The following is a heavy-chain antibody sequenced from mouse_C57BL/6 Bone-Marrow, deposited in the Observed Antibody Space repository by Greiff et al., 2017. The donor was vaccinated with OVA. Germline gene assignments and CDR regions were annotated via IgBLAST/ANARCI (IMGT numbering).Heavy chain of an antibody. J-gene: IGHJ3*01. V-gene: IGHV1-4*01. CDR1: GYTFTSYT. CDR3: ARTAWFAY. Sequence: VKLVESGAELARPGASVKMSCKASGYTFTSYTMHWVKQRPGQGLEWIGYINPSSGYTKYNQKFKDKATLTADKSSSTAYMQLSSLTSEDSAVYYCARTAWFAYWGQGTLVTVSA. CDR2: INPSSGYT.